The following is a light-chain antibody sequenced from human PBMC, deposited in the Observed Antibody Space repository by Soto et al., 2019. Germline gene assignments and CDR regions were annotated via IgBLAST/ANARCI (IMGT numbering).Light chain of an antibody. V-gene: IGKV3-20*01. CDR2: GAS. Sequence: ELGLTQSPGTLSLSPGERATLSCRARQSVSSSYLAWYQQKPGQAPRLLIYGASSRATGIPDRFSGSGSGTDFTLTISRLEPEDFAVYYCQQYGSSSWTFGQGTKVEIK. CDR1: QSVSSSY. CDR3: QQYGSSSWT. J-gene: IGKJ1*01.